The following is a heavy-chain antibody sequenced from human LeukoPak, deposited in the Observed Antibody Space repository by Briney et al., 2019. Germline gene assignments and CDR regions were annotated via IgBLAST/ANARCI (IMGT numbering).Heavy chain of an antibody. Sequence: PGGSLRLSCAASGFSVTSNYMSWVRQAPGKGLEWVSVIYNVGTTYYTDSVKGRFTISRDISKNTLYLQMNSLRTEDGAVYYCARDQAGYFDSWGQGTLVTVSS. CDR2: IYNVGTT. J-gene: IGHJ4*02. CDR3: ARDQAGYFDS. CDR1: GFSVTSNY. V-gene: IGHV3-53*01.